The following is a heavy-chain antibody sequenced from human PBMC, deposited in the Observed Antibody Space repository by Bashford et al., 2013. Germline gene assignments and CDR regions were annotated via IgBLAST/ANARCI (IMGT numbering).Heavy chain of an antibody. Sequence: GGSLRLSCAASGFTFSDYYMSWIRQAPGKGLEWVSYISSSGSTIYYADSVKGRFTISRDNAKNSLYLQMNSLRAEDTAVYYCAREKGSGWYDRVPDYWGQGTLVTVSS. V-gene: IGHV3-11*04. D-gene: IGHD6-19*01. J-gene: IGHJ4*02. CDR2: ISSSGSTI. CDR3: AREKGSGWYDRVPDY. CDR1: GFTFSDYY.